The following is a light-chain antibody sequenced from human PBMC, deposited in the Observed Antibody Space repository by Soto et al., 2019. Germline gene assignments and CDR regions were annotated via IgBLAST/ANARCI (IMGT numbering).Light chain of an antibody. Sequence: EIVMTQSPATLSVSPGERATLSCRASQSVSGNLAWYQQKPGQAPRLLIYAASTRATGIPARFSGSGSGTEFTLTISSLQSEEFAVYYCQQYHNWPPITFGPGTKVDIK. V-gene: IGKV3-15*01. J-gene: IGKJ3*01. CDR1: QSVSGN. CDR2: AAS. CDR3: QQYHNWPPIT.